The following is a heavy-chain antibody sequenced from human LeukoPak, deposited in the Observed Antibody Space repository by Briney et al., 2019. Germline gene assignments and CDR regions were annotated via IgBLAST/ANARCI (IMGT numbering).Heavy chain of an antibody. CDR1: GFTFSSYG. CDR2: ISYDGSNK. J-gene: IGHJ6*02. CDR3: AKDVGGSYPGYYYGMDV. D-gene: IGHD1-26*01. V-gene: IGHV3-30*18. Sequence: PGGSLRLSCAASGFTFSSYGMHWARQAPGKGLEWVAVISYDGSNKYYADSVKGRFTISRDNSKNTLYLQMNSLRAEDTAVYYCAKDVGGSYPGYYYGMDVWGQGTTVTVSS.